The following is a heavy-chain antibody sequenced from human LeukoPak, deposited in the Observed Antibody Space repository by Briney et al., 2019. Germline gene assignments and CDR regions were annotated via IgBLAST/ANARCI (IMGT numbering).Heavy chain of an antibody. CDR1: GGSFSGYY. D-gene: IGHD6-19*01. V-gene: IGHV4-34*01. CDR3: ARGRYNSRGETQIFDY. CDR2: INHSGST. Sequence: PSETLSLTCAVYGGSFSGYYWSWIRQPPGKGLEWIGEINHSGSTNYNPSLKSRVTISVDTSKNQFSLKLSSVTAADTAVYYCARGRYNSRGETQIFDYWGQGTLVTVSS. J-gene: IGHJ4*02.